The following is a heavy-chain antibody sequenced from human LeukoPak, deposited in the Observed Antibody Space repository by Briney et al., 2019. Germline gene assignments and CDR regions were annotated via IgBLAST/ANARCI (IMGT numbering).Heavy chain of an antibody. CDR1: GGSFSGYY. Sequence: SETLSLTCAVYGGSFSGYYWSWIRQPPGKGLEWIGEINHSGSTNYNPSLKSRVTISVDTSKNQFSLKLSSVTAADTAVYYCARGYRPWIQLWSMYYFDYWGQGTLVTVPS. CDR3: ARGYRPWIQLWSMYYFDY. D-gene: IGHD5-18*01. V-gene: IGHV4-34*01. J-gene: IGHJ4*02. CDR2: INHSGST.